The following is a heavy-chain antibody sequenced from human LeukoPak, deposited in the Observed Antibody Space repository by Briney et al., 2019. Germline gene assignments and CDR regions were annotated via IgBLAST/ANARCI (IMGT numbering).Heavy chain of an antibody. CDR2: IFHRGNT. CDR1: GYSISSDYY. CDR3: ARQQYDILTGYHFDY. V-gene: IGHV4-38-2*02. Sequence: MTSETLSLTCTVSGYSISSDYYWGWIRQPPGKGLEWIGSIFHRGNTYYNPSLKSRVTISVDTSKNQFSLRLSSVTAADTAVYYCARQQYDILTGYHFDYWGQGTLVTVSS. J-gene: IGHJ4*02. D-gene: IGHD3-9*01.